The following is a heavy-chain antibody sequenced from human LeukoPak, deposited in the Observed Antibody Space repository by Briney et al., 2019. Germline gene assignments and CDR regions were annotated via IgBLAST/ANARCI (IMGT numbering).Heavy chain of an antibody. Sequence: GGSLRLSCAASGFTFSNYWMHRVRQAPGKGLVYVSRINSDGSSANYADSVQGRFTISRDNAKNTLYLEMNSLRADDTAVYYCARPVTGTYAPLEYWGQGTLVTVSS. CDR2: INSDGSSA. D-gene: IGHD1-1*01. V-gene: IGHV3-74*01. CDR1: GFTFSNYW. J-gene: IGHJ4*02. CDR3: ARPVTGTYAPLEY.